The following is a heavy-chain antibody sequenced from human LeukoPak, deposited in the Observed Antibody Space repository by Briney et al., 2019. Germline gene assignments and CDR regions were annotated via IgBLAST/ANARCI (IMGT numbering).Heavy chain of an antibody. Sequence: GGSLRLSCAASGFTFSSYGMHWVRQAPGKGLEWVAVISYDGSNKYYADSVKGRFTISRDNSKNMLYLQMNSLRAEDTAVYYCAKDGMRLRWYMGYWGQGTLVTVSS. J-gene: IGHJ4*02. CDR2: ISYDGSNK. CDR1: GFTFSSYG. D-gene: IGHD4-23*01. CDR3: AKDGMRLRWYMGY. V-gene: IGHV3-30*18.